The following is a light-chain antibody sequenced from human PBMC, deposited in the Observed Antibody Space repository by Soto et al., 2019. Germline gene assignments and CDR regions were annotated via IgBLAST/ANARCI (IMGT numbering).Light chain of an antibody. CDR3: SSFTTTNTYVI. J-gene: IGLJ2*01. CDR1: SSDIGGYNF. CDR2: EVS. Sequence: QSVLTQPASVSGSPGQSSTISCTGTSSDIGGYNFVSWYQHHPGKAPKLIIYEVSNRPSGVSDRFSASKSGNTASLTISGLQADYEADYYCSSFTTTNTYVIFGGGTKVTV. V-gene: IGLV2-14*01.